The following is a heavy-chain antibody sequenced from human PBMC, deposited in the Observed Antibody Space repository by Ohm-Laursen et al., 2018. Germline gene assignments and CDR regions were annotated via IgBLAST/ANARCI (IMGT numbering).Heavy chain of an antibody. V-gene: IGHV4-61*01. Sequence: SETLSLTCTVSGDSISSGTYYWGWIRQPPGKGLEWIGYIYYSGSTNYNPSLKSRVTISVDTSKNQFSLKLSSVTAADTAVYYCARPGHSGSDWYFDLWGRGTLVTVSS. CDR2: IYYSGST. CDR1: GDSISSGTYY. J-gene: IGHJ2*01. CDR3: ARPGHSGSDWYFDL. D-gene: IGHD3-22*01.